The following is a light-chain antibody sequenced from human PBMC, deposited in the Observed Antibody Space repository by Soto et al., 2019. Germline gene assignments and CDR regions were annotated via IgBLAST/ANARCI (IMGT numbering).Light chain of an antibody. CDR2: GAS. J-gene: IGKJ2*01. CDR1: QSVSSN. V-gene: IGKV3-15*01. CDR3: QQYNNWPPYT. Sequence: EIVMTQSPATLSVSPGERATLSCRASQSVSSNLAWYQQKPGQPPRLLIYGASTRATGIPARFSGSGSGTDSTLTISSLQSEDFAVYYCQQYNNWPPYTFGQGTKLEIK.